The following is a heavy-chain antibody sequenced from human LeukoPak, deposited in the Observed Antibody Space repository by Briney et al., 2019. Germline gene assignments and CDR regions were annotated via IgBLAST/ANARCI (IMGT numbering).Heavy chain of an antibody. CDR3: SCCRMGMFGV. D-gene: IGHD3-16*01. CDR2: ISYDGSNK. CDR1: GFTFSSYG. V-gene: IGHV3-30*03. J-gene: IGHJ4*02. Sequence: PGGSLRLSCAASGFTFSSYGMHWVRQAPGKGLEWVAVISYDGSNKYYADSVKGRFTISRDNSKNTLYLQMNSLRAEDTAVYYCSCCRMGMFGVWGQGTLVTVSS.